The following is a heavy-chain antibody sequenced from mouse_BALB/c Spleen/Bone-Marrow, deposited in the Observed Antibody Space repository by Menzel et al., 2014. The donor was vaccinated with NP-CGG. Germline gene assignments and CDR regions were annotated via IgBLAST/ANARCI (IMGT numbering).Heavy chain of an antibody. Sequence: EVMLVESGGGLVQPGGSLRISCAPSGFTFNDYYMSWVRQPPGQALEWLGFIRNKANGYTTECSASVKGRFTISRDNSQSILYLQMNALRAEDSATYYSARDSNSDIFRYHDVWGAWTPVTVAS. J-gene: IGHJ1*01. D-gene: IGHD2-12*01. V-gene: IGHV7-3*02. CDR3: ARDSNSDIFRYHDV. CDR1: GFTFNDYY. CDR2: IRNKANGYTT.